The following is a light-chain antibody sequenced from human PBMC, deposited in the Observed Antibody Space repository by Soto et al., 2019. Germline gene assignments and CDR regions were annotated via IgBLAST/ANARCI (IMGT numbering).Light chain of an antibody. V-gene: IGLV2-23*01. CDR2: EGS. Sequence: QSALTQPASVSGSPGQSITISCTGTSSDVGSYNLVSWCQQHPGKAPKLMTYEGSKRPSGVSNRFSGSKSGNTASLTISGLQAEDEADYYCCSYAGSSTFVFGTGTKLTVL. J-gene: IGLJ1*01. CDR1: SSDVGSYNL. CDR3: CSYAGSSTFV.